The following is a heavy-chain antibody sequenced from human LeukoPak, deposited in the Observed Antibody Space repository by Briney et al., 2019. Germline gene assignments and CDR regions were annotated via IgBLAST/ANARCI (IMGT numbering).Heavy chain of an antibody. CDR1: GFTVSSNY. Sequence: GGSLRLSCAASGFTVSSNYMSWVRQAPGKGLEWVSVIYSGGSTYYADSVKGRFTISRDNSKNTLYLQMNSLRAEDTAVYYCARGLYYYDSSGYYERGCYFDYWGQGTLVTVSS. CDR2: IYSGGST. J-gene: IGHJ4*02. CDR3: ARGLYYYDSSGYYERGCYFDY. V-gene: IGHV3-66*01. D-gene: IGHD3-22*01.